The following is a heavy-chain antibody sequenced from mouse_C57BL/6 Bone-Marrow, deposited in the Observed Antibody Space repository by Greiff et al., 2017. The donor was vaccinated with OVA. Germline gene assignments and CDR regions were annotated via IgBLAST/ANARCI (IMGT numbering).Heavy chain of an antibody. CDR3: ARLQYHRHYYAMDY. J-gene: IGHJ4*01. CDR2: IFPGSGST. V-gene: IGHV1-56*01. Sequence: QVQLQQSGPELVRPGASVKISCKAPGYTFTSHWMQWVRQRPGQGLEWIGEIFPGSGSTYYNEKFKGKATLTVDTSSSTAYMQLSSLTSEDSAVYFCARLQYHRHYYAMDYWGQGTSVTVSS. CDR1: GYTFTSHW. D-gene: IGHD2-10*02.